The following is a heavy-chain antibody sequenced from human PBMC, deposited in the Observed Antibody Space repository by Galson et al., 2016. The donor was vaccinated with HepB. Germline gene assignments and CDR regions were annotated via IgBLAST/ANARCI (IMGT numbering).Heavy chain of an antibody. CDR2: IHYSGRT. D-gene: IGHD3-9*01. CDR1: AGSISSGGYY. Sequence: TLSLTCTVSAGSISSGGYYWSWIRHHPGKGLEWIGYIHYSGRTYYNPSLKSRLTISIDTSQNQFSLNLASVTAADTAVYFCARDRGRYFAWLIWGQGAMVTVSS. V-gene: IGHV4-31*03. CDR3: ARDRGRYFAWLI. J-gene: IGHJ3*02.